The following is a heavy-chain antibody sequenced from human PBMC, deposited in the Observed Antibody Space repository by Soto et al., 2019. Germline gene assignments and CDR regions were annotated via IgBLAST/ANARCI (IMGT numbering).Heavy chain of an antibody. CDR2: INPNSGGT. V-gene: IGHV1-2*02. J-gene: IGHJ5*02. D-gene: IGHD3-3*01. CDR3: ARGGDPYDFWSGTHGWFDP. Sequence: ASVKVSCKASGYTFTGYYMHWVRQAPGQGLEWMGWINPNSGGTNYAQKFQGRVTMTRDTSISTAYMELSRLRSDDTAVYYCARGGDPYDFWSGTHGWFDPWGQGTLVTVPQ. CDR1: GYTFTGYY.